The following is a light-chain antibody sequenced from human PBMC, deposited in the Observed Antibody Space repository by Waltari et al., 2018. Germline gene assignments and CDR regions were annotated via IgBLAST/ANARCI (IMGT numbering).Light chain of an antibody. CDR3: QSTDSSGTSVV. Sequence: SYELTQPPSVSVSPGQTARITCSGDALPNQYAYWYQQKPGQAPVVVIYKDSERPSGIPERFSGATSGTTVTLAIRGVQAEDEADYYCQSTDSSGTSVVFGGGTKLTVL. CDR2: KDS. J-gene: IGLJ2*01. V-gene: IGLV3-25*03. CDR1: ALPNQY.